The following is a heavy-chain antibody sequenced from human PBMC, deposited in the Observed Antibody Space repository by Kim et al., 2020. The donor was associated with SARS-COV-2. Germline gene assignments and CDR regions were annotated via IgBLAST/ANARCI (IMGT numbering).Heavy chain of an antibody. CDR2: IYPGDSDT. V-gene: IGHV5-51*01. J-gene: IGHJ4*02. Sequence: GESLKISCTASGYSFTNYWIGWVRQMPGKGLEWMGIIYPGDSDTKYSPSFQGQVTIPADESLSTGYLQWRSLKASDTATYYCARAPSGTLTPYYFDFWGQGTLVTVSP. CDR1: GYSFTNYW. CDR3: ARAPSGTLTPYYFDF. D-gene: IGHD1-26*01.